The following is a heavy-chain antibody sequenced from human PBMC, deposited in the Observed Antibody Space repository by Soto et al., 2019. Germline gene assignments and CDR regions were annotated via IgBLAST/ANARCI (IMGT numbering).Heavy chain of an antibody. V-gene: IGHV3-15*07. Sequence: EVQLVESGGGLVKPGGSLRLSCAAAGFTFSNAWMNWVRQAPGKGLEWVGRFKSKIDGGTTDYAAPVKGRFSISRDESNNTLYLEMNSLTIEDTAVYFCTTEPLGYCSSSTCYSYFDYWGQGTLVTVSS. CDR1: GFTFSNAW. J-gene: IGHJ4*02. CDR2: FKSKIDGGTT. D-gene: IGHD2-2*02. CDR3: TTEPLGYCSSSTCYSYFDY.